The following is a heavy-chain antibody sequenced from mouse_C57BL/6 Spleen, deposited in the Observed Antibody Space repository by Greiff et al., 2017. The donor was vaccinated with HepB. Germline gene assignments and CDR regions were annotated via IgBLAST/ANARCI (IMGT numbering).Heavy chain of an antibody. CDR3: ARGYDGYLDY. J-gene: IGHJ2*01. Sequence: LQESGPELVKPGASVKISCKASGYAFSSSWMNWVKQRPGKGLEWIGRIYPGDGDTNYNGKFKGKATLTADKSSSTAYMQLSSLTSEDSAVYFCARGYDGYLDYWGQGTTLTVSS. CDR1: GYAFSSSW. CDR2: IYPGDGDT. V-gene: IGHV1-82*01. D-gene: IGHD2-3*01.